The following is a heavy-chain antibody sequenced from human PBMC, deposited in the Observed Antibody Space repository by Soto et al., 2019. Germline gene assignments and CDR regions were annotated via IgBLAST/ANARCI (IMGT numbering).Heavy chain of an antibody. CDR3: AKSLVFVDHAYMDF. V-gene: IGHV1-69*02. D-gene: IGHD2-21*01. CDR2: SIPIQGRA. CDR1: GGSFISYI. Sequence: QVQLVQSGAEVRKPGSSVKVSCEASGGSFISYIFTWVRQAPGQGLEWMGRSIPIQGRADYALKFQDRVTITADRSTQTVYMELRSLRPEDMALYYCAKSLVFVDHAYMDFWGKGTTVTASS. J-gene: IGHJ6*03.